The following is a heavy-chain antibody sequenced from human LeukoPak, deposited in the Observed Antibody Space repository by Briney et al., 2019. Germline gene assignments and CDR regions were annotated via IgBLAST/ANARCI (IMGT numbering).Heavy chain of an antibody. J-gene: IGHJ4*02. D-gene: IGHD4-17*01. V-gene: IGHV1-2*02. CDR1: GYTFTGYY. Sequence: ASVKVSCKASGYTFTGYYMHWVRQAPGQGLEWMGWINPNSGGTNYAQKFQGRVTMTRDTSTSTAYMELSRLRSDDTAVYYCARDILENYGDYSNDYWGQGTLVTVSS. CDR2: INPNSGGT. CDR3: ARDILENYGDYSNDY.